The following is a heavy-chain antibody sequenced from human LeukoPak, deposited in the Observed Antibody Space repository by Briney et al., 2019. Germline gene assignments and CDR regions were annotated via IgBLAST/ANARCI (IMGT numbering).Heavy chain of an antibody. V-gene: IGHV5-51*01. CDR3: ARQVGGAYYFDS. CDR2: IYPGDSDT. Sequence: GESLKISCKGSGYSFTNSWLGWVRQMPGKGLEWMGIIYPGDSDTRYSPSLQGQITISVDKSISTAYLQWSSLKASDTAVYYCARQVGGAYYFDSWGQGTLVTVSS. CDR1: GYSFTNSW. J-gene: IGHJ4*02. D-gene: IGHD3-10*01.